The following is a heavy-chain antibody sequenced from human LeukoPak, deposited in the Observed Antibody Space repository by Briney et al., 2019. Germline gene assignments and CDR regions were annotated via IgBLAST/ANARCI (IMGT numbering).Heavy chain of an antibody. J-gene: IGHJ4*02. CDR1: GFTLSSYA. CDR2: ICGSGGST. D-gene: IGHD5-12*01. Sequence: GGSLSLSCAPSGFTLSSYAMIWVRQATGKAVECVSAICGSGGSTYYANSVKGRFTISRDNSKNTLYLQMNSLRAEDTAVYYCAKDEGDSGYSGYDSRPSFDYWGQGTLVTVSS. CDR3: AKDEGDSGYSGYDSRPSFDY. V-gene: IGHV3-23*01.